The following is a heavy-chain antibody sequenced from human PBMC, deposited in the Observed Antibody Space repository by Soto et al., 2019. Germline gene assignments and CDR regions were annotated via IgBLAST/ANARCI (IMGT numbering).Heavy chain of an antibody. CDR3: AKDRTYESIVALTFDY. CDR1: GFTFSSYA. Sequence: GGSLRLSCAASGFTFSSYAMSWVRQAPVNGLEFVSAISGIFGSTYYADSVKGRFTISRYNSKNTLYLQMNSLRAVDTAVYYCAKDRTYESIVALTFDYWGQGTLVTVSS. V-gene: IGHV3-23*01. D-gene: IGHD6-6*01. J-gene: IGHJ4*02. CDR2: ISGIFGST.